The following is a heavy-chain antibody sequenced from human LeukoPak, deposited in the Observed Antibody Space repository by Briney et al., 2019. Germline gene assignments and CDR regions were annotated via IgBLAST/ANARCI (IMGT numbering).Heavy chain of an antibody. V-gene: IGHV3-66*01. CDR1: GFTVSSNY. J-gene: IGHJ4*02. CDR3: ARGYSYGYIRY. D-gene: IGHD5-18*01. CDR2: IYDGGST. Sequence: PGGSLRLSCAASGFTVSSNYMNWVRQAPGKGLEWVSVIYDGGSTDYADSVKGRFTISRDNSKNMLYPQMNSLRAEDTAVYYCARGYSYGYIRYWGQGTLVTVSS.